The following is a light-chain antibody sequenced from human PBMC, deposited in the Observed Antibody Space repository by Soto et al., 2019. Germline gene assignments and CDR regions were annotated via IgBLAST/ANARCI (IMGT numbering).Light chain of an antibody. V-gene: IGLV1-47*01. J-gene: IGLJ1*01. CDR3: AAWDDSLSGYV. CDR2: RNN. Sequence: QSVLTHPPSASGTPGQSVTISCSGSSSNIGSNYVYWYQQLPGTAPKLLIYRNNQRPSGVPDRFSGSKSGTSASLAISGLRSEDEADYYCAAWDDSLSGYVFGTGTKVTVL. CDR1: SSNIGSNY.